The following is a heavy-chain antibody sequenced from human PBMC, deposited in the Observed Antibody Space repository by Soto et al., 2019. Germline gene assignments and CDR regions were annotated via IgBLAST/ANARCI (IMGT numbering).Heavy chain of an antibody. V-gene: IGHV1-18*01. Sequence: ASVKVSCKASGYTFTSYGISWVRQAPGQGLEWMGWISAYNGNTNYAQKLQGRVTMTTDTSTSTAYMELRSLRSDDTAVYYCARDGRDTAMVLCYYYGMDVWGQGTTVTVSS. CDR3: ARDGRDTAMVLCYYYGMDV. J-gene: IGHJ6*02. D-gene: IGHD5-18*01. CDR2: ISAYNGNT. CDR1: GYTFTSYG.